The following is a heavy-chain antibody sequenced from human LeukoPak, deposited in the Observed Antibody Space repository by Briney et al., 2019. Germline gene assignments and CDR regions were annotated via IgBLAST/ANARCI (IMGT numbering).Heavy chain of an antibody. V-gene: IGHV3-23*01. CDR2: ISNSGDST. D-gene: IGHD2-2*01. J-gene: IGHJ4*02. Sequence: GRSLRLSCAASGFTFDDYAMSWVRQAPGEGLEWVSGISNSGDSTYYSDSLKGRFTISRDNSKNTLHLQMSNLRADDTALYYCVKDRCDGTTCPEVWGQGTLVTVSS. CDR1: GFTFDDYA. CDR3: VKDRCDGTTCPEV.